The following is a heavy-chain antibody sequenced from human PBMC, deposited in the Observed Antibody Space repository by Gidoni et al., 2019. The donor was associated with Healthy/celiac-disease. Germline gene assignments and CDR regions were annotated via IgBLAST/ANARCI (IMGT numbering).Heavy chain of an antibody. D-gene: IGHD3-10*01. CDR3: AGLWFGELPFDY. J-gene: IGHJ4*02. Sequence: QLQLQESGPGLVKPSETLSLTCTVSGGSIRSSSYYWGWIRQPPGKGLEWIGSIYYSGSTYYNPSLKSRVTISVDTSKNQFSLKLSSVTAADTAVYYCAGLWFGELPFDYWGQGTLVTVSS. CDR2: IYYSGST. V-gene: IGHV4-39*01. CDR1: GGSIRSSSYY.